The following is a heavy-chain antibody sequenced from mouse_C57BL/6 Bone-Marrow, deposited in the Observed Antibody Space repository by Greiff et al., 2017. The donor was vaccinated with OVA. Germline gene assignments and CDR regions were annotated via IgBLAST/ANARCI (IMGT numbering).Heavy chain of an antibody. CDR1: GFTFSNYW. CDR3: TGDDYDEGDAMDY. Sequence: EVQLQESGGGLVQPGGSMKLSCVASGFTFSNYWMNWVRQSPEKGLEWVAQIRLKSDNYATHYAESVKGRFTISRDDSKSSVYLQMNNLRAEDTGIYYCTGDDYDEGDAMDYWGQGTSVTVSS. D-gene: IGHD2-4*01. J-gene: IGHJ4*01. CDR2: IRLKSDNYAT. V-gene: IGHV6-3*01.